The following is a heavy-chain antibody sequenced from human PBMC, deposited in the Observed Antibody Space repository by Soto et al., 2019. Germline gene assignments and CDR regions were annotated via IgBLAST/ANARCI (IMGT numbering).Heavy chain of an antibody. J-gene: IGHJ4*02. D-gene: IGHD2-2*02. CDR1: GFTFSDYY. CDR3: ARDSSVVVPAAIH. V-gene: IGHV3-11*01. Sequence: GESLKISCAASGFTFSDYYMSWIRQAPGKGLEWVSYISSSGSTIYYADSVKGRFTISRDNAKNSLYLQMNSLRAEDTAVYYCARDSSVVVPAAIHWGQGTLVTVSS. CDR2: ISSSGSTI.